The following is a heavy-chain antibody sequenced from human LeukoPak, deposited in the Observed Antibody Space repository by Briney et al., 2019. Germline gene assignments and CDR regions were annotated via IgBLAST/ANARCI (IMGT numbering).Heavy chain of an antibody. CDR3: ARGEGGSYYGFDY. CDR2: IYYSGST. Sequence: SETLSLTCTVSGGSISSYYWSWIRQPPGKGLEWIGYIYYSGSTNYNPSLKSRVTISVDTSKNQFSLKLSSVTAADTAVYYCARGEGGSYYGFDYWGQGTLVTVSS. J-gene: IGHJ4*02. CDR1: GGSISSYY. V-gene: IGHV4-59*01. D-gene: IGHD1-26*01.